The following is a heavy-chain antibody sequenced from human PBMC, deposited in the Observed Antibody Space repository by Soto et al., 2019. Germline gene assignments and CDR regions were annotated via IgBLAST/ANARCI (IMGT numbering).Heavy chain of an antibody. V-gene: IGHV1-2*04. CDR3: ARAHCIITTCYIDY. D-gene: IGHD2-2*02. J-gene: IGHJ4*02. CDR1: GYTFTGYY. CDR2: INPNSGGT. Sequence: QVQLVQSGAEVKNPGASVKVSCKASGYTFTGYYMHWVRQAPGQGLEWMGWINPNSGGTNYAQKFQGWVTMTRDTYINRVFMEVNRLTSDDTAVYYCARAHCIITTCYIDYWGQGTLVTVSS.